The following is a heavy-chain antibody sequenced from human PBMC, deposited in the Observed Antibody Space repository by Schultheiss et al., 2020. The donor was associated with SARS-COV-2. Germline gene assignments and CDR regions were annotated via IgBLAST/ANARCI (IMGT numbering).Heavy chain of an antibody. CDR2: INHSGST. CDR3: ARKVVGFVELVASIYGMDV. D-gene: IGHD3-10*01. J-gene: IGHJ6*02. V-gene: IGHV4-34*01. Sequence: GSLRLSCAVYGGSFSGYYWSWIRQPPGKGLEWIGEINHSGSTNYNPSLKSRVTISVDTSKNQFSLKLSSVTAADTAVYYCARKVVGFVELVASIYGMDVWGQGTTVTVSS. CDR1: GGSFSGYY.